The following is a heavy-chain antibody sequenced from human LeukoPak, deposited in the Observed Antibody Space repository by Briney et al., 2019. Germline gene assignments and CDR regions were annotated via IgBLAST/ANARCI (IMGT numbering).Heavy chain of an antibody. CDR3: ARPISDYVWGSIGV. J-gene: IGHJ4*02. V-gene: IGHV3-23*01. Sequence: PGGSLKLSCATSGFSFSSYAMSWVRQAPGKGLEWVSAMSSSDDGRYYAASVRGRFTISRDNAKNSLYLQMNSLRAEDTAVYYCARPISDYVWGSIGVWGQGTLVTVSS. CDR1: GFSFSSYA. D-gene: IGHD3-16*01. CDR2: MSSSDDGR.